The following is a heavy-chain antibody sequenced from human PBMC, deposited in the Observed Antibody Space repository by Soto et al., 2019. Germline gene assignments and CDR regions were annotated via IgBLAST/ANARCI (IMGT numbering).Heavy chain of an antibody. Sequence: GGSLRLSCAASGFTLSSYGMHWVRQAPGKGLEWVSLISYDGSNKYFADSVKGRFTISRDNSKNTLYLQMNSLRAEDTAVYYCARGDYSDSSGYPYWGQGTLVTVSS. J-gene: IGHJ4*02. CDR2: ISYDGSNK. CDR1: GFTLSSYG. V-gene: IGHV3-30*03. D-gene: IGHD3-22*01. CDR3: ARGDYSDSSGYPY.